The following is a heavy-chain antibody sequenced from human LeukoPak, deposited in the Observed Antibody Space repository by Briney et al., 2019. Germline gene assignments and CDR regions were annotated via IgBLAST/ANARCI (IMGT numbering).Heavy chain of an antibody. CDR1: GFTVSSNY. CDR3: AKDVDGTTGY. Sequence: GGSLRLSCAASGFTVSSNYMSWVRQAPGKGLEWVSAISGSGGSTYYADSVKGRFTISRDNSKNMLYLQMSSLRAEDTAVYYCAKDVDGTTGYWGQGTLVTVSS. V-gene: IGHV3-23*01. CDR2: ISGSGGST. D-gene: IGHD1-1*01. J-gene: IGHJ4*02.